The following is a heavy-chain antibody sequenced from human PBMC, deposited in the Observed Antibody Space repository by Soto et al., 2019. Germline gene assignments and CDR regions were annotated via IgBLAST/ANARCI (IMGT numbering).Heavy chain of an antibody. CDR2: INQSGST. D-gene: IGHD6-13*01. J-gene: IGHJ6*02. CDR3: ARGRGSSWYLYYYGMDV. Sequence: SETLSLTCGGYAGSFSGYCWSWIRQPPGKGLEWIGEINQSGSTNYNPSLKSRVTISVDTSKHQFSLKLSSVTAADTAVYYCARGRGSSWYLYYYGMDVWGQGTTVT. V-gene: IGHV4-34*01. CDR1: AGSFSGYC.